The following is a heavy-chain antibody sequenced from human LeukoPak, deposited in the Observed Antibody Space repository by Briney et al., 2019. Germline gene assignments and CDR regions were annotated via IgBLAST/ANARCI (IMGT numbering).Heavy chain of an antibody. CDR3: ARGYDSSGYYFDY. V-gene: IGHV3-23*01. D-gene: IGHD3-22*01. CDR2: ISSSGSST. CDR1: GFTFSSYA. Sequence: GGSLRLSCAASGFTFSSYAMGWGRQAPGKGLEWVSGISSSGSSTYYRDSVKGRFTISRDNSENTLYLQMNSLRAEDTAVYYCARGYDSSGYYFDYWGQGTLVTVSS. J-gene: IGHJ4*02.